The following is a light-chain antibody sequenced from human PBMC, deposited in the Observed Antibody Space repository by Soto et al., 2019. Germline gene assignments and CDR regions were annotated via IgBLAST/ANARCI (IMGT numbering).Light chain of an antibody. Sequence: QSVLTQPASVSGSPGQSITISRTGTSSDVGGYKYVSWYQLHPGKAPKLMIYEASNRPSGISNRFSASKSGNTASLTISGLQAEDEADYYCFSYTSSTAYVFGTGTKVTVL. CDR3: FSYTSSTAYV. CDR2: EAS. CDR1: SSDVGGYKY. J-gene: IGLJ1*01. V-gene: IGLV2-14*01.